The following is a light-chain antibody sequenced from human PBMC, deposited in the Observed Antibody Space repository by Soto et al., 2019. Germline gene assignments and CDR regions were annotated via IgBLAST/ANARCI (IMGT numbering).Light chain of an antibody. CDR3: EAWDDSLTTVL. CDR2: DNN. V-gene: IGLV1-51*01. J-gene: IGLJ2*01. CDR1: SSNIGNNY. Sequence: QSVLTQPPSVSAAPGQKVTISCSGSSSNIGNNYVSRYQQVPGTAPKLLIFDNNKRPSVIPDRFSGSKSGTSATLGITGLQTGDEADYYCEAWDDSLTTVLFGGGTKLTVL.